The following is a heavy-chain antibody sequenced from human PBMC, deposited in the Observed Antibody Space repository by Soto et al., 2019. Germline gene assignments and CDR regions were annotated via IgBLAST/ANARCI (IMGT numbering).Heavy chain of an antibody. Sequence: SETLSLTCAVSGGSISSSYYWSWIRQPPGKGLEWIGYIYYSGSTNYNPSLKSRVTISVDTSKNQFSLKLSSVTAADTAVYYCARHDGDYVRNFDYWGQGTLVTVSS. CDR2: IYYSGST. V-gene: IGHV4-59*08. CDR1: GGSISSSYY. D-gene: IGHD4-17*01. J-gene: IGHJ4*02. CDR3: ARHDGDYVRNFDY.